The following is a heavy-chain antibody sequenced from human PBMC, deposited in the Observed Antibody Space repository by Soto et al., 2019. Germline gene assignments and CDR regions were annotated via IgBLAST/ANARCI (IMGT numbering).Heavy chain of an antibody. J-gene: IGHJ6*02. D-gene: IGHD3-3*01. CDR3: ARWPYDHLIYYYYGMDV. CDR1: GFTFSSYW. V-gene: IGHV3-74*02. Sequence: EVQLLESGGALVQPGGSLRLSCAASGFTFSSYWMHWVRQAPGKGLVWVSRINSDGSSTSYADSVKGRFTISRDNAKNTLYLQKNSLRAEDTAVYYCARWPYDHLIYYYYGMDVWGQGTTVTVSS. CDR2: INSDGSST.